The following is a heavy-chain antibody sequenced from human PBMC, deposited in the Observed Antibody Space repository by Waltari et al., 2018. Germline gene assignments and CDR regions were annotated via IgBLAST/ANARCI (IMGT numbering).Heavy chain of an antibody. J-gene: IGHJ6*03. CDR1: GYSFTSYW. CDR3: ARGFSSGWPPHHYYYMDV. V-gene: IGHV5-51*01. D-gene: IGHD6-19*01. Sequence: EVQLVQSGAEVKKPGESLKISCKGSGYSFTSYWIGWVRQMPEQGLEWMGIIYPGDSDTRYSPSFQGQVTISADKSISTAYLQWSSLKASDTAMYYCARGFSSGWPPHHYYYMDVWGKGTTVTVSS. CDR2: IYPGDSDT.